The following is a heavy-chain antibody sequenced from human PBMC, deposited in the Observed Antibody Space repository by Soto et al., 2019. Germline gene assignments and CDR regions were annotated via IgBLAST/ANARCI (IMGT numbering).Heavy chain of an antibody. CDR3: ARGRYWDY. V-gene: IGHV1-18*01. Sequence: ASVKVSCKGSGYAFTTYGITWVRQAPGQGLEWMGWISAHNGNTNYAQKLQGRVTVTRDTSTSTAYMELRSLRSDDTAVYYCARGRYWDYWGQGALVSFSS. CDR1: GYAFTTYG. J-gene: IGHJ4*02. CDR2: ISAHNGNT. D-gene: IGHD2-8*02.